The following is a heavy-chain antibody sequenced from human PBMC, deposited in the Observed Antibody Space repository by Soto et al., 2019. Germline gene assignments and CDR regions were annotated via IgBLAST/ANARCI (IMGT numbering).Heavy chain of an antibody. CDR2: VIPIFGTA. J-gene: IGHJ4*02. CDR1: GGTFSSYA. V-gene: IGHV1-69*13. Sequence: SVKVSSKASGGTFSSYAISWVRQAPGQGLEWMGGVIPIFGTANYAQKFQGRVTITADESTSTAYMELSSLRSEDTAVYYCARAPRITETNVESDYRGQGTLVTVSS. CDR3: ARAPRITETNVESDY. D-gene: IGHD1-7*01.